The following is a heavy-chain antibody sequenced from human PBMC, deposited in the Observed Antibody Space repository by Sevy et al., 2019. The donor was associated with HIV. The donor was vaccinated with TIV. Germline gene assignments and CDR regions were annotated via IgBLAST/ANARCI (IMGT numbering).Heavy chain of an antibody. V-gene: IGHV4-59*01. D-gene: IGHD3-9*01. CDR1: GGSISSYY. CDR3: ARGLRGYDILTGYSVGNWFDP. CDR2: IYYSGST. Sequence: SETLSLTCTVSGGSISSYYWSWIRQTPGKGLEWIWYIYYSGSTNYNPSLKSRVTISVDTSKNQFSLKLSSVTAADTAVYYCARGLRGYDILTGYSVGNWFDPWGQGTLVTVSS. J-gene: IGHJ5*02.